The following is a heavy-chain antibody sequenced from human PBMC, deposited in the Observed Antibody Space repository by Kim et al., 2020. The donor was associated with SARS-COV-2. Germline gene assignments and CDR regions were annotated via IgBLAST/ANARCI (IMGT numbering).Heavy chain of an antibody. CDR1: GFTFTGHA. J-gene: IGHJ4*02. CDR2: IDGSDGTT. V-gene: IGHV3-23*01. Sequence: GGSLRLSCRTSGFTFTGHAMSWVRQAPGKGLEWVSSIDGSDGTTYYVDSVKGQFTISRDDSKNTLYLQMSALRGDDTAVYYCMKGGWGWIWDHWGQGTLV. CDR3: MKGGWGWIWDH. D-gene: IGHD2-21*01.